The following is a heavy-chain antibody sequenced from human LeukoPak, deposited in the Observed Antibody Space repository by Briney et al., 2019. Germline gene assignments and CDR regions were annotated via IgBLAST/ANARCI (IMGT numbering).Heavy chain of an antibody. D-gene: IGHD4-17*01. J-gene: IGHJ4*02. CDR3: ARGARKGDDYGGFFDY. V-gene: IGHV3-7*01. CDR2: IKQDGSEK. CDR1: GFTFSSYW. Sequence: GGSLRLSCAASGFTFSSYWMSWVRQTPGKGLEWVANIKQDGSEKSSVDSVKGRFTISRDNSKNTLYLQMNSLRAEDTAVYYCARGARKGDDYGGFFDYWGQGTLVTVSS.